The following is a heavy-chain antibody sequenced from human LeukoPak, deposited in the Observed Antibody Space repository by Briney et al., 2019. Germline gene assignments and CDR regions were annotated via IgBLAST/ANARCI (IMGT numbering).Heavy chain of an antibody. Sequence: PSQTLSLTCTVSGGSISSGGYYWSWIRQHPGKGLEWIGYIYYSGITYYNPSLKSRITISVDTSKNQFSLKLSSVTAADTALYYCARADYYGSESYNNWFDPWGQGTLVTVSS. J-gene: IGHJ5*02. D-gene: IGHD3-10*01. CDR1: GGSISSGGYY. V-gene: IGHV4-31*03. CDR3: ARADYYGSESYNNWFDP. CDR2: IYYSGIT.